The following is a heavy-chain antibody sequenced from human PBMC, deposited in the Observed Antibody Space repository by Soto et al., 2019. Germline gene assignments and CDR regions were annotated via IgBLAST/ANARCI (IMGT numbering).Heavy chain of an antibody. Sequence: SETLSLTCTVSGGSISSYYWSWIRQPPGKGLEWIGYIYYSGSTNYNPSLKSRVTISVDTSKNQFSLKLSSVTAADTAVYYCARVWVSGTVTVFDYWGQGTLVTVSS. CDR2: IYYSGST. CDR1: GGSISSYY. V-gene: IGHV4-59*01. D-gene: IGHD4-17*01. CDR3: ARVWVSGTVTVFDY. J-gene: IGHJ4*02.